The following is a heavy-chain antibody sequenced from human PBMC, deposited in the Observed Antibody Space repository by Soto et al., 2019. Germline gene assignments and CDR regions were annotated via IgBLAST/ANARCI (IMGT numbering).Heavy chain of an antibody. CDR2: ITGGIDRP. CDR3: ASGEYLGSYYAG. J-gene: IGHJ4*02. Sequence: SVRLWCAACGFTVSDYPMSWVRQPTGKGLERVAHITGGIDRPYYADSVKGRFTSSRDHSNNTLQLHLDSLRAEDTAVYFCASGEYLGSYYAGWGQGTLVPVSS. CDR1: GFTVSDYP. D-gene: IGHD3-10*01. V-gene: IGHV3-23*01.